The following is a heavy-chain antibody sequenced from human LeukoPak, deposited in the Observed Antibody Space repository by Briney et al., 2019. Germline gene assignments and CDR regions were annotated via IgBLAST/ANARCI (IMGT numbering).Heavy chain of an antibody. CDR2: IGGSGGRT. D-gene: IGHD6-6*01. V-gene: IGHV3-23*01. CDR3: ARDRDTTSSRNFDH. CDR1: GFTFKSYG. Sequence: GGSRRLSCAASGFTFKSYGMNWVRQAPGKGLEWVSSIGGSGGRTYYADSVTGRFSISRDNSKNMVYLQMNSLRAEDTAVYYCARDRDTTSSRNFDHWGQGTLVTVSS. J-gene: IGHJ4*02.